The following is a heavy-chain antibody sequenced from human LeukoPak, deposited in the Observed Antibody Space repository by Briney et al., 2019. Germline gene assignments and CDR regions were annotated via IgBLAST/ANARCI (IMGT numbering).Heavy chain of an antibody. D-gene: IGHD6-19*01. Sequence: ASVKVSCKASGYTFTGYYMHWVRRAPGQGLEWMGWINPNSGGTNYAQKFQGRVTMTRDTSISTAYMELSRLRSDDTAVYYCARSDSSGWSSTVDYWGQGTLVTVSS. V-gene: IGHV1-2*02. CDR2: INPNSGGT. CDR3: ARSDSSGWSSTVDY. CDR1: GYTFTGYY. J-gene: IGHJ4*02.